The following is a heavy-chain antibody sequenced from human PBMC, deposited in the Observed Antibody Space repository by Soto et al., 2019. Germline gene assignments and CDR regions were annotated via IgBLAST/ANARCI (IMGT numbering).Heavy chain of an antibody. CDR1: GGSISSSSYY. CDR3: ARHLGVVVAATLLSHPFDI. J-gene: IGHJ3*02. D-gene: IGHD2-15*01. V-gene: IGHV4-39*01. Sequence: SETLSLTCTVCGGSISSSSYYWGWIRQPPGKGLEWIGSIYYSGSTYYNPSLKSRVTISVDTSKNQFSLKLSSVTAADTAVYYCARHLGVVVAATLLSHPFDIWGQGTMVTVSS. CDR2: IYYSGST.